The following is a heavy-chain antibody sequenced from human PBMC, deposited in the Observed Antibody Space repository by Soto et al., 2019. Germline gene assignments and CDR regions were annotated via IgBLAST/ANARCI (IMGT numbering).Heavy chain of an antibody. V-gene: IGHV3-30*18. CDR1: GFTFSSYG. J-gene: IGHJ6*02. Sequence: PGGSLRLSCAASGFTFSSYGMHWVRQAPGKGLEWVAVISYDGSNKYYADSVKGRFTISRDNSKNTLYLQMNSLRAEDTAVYYCAKARSGLPYGMDVWGQGTTVTVSS. CDR2: ISYDGSNK. CDR3: AKARSGLPYGMDV. D-gene: IGHD6-19*01.